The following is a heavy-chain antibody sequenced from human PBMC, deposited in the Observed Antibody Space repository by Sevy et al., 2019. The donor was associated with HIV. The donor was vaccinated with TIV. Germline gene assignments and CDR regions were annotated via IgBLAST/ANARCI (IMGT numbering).Heavy chain of an antibody. CDR1: GGSISSSSYY. Sequence: SETLSLTCTVSGGSISSSSYYWGWIRQPPGKGLEWFWSIYYSWNNYYNPSLKSRVTISVDTSKNQFSLKPSSVTAEDTAVYYCARHGPITMKSFDPWGQGTLVTVSS. CDR3: ARHGPITMKSFDP. J-gene: IGHJ5*02. V-gene: IGHV4-39*01. CDR2: IYYSWNN. D-gene: IGHD3-22*01.